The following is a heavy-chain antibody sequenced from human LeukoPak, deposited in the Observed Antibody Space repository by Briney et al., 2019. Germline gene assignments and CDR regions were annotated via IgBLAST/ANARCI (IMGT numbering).Heavy chain of an antibody. CDR3: ARAVADLDY. V-gene: IGHV1-46*01. CDR1: GYTFTSYY. Sequence: ASVKVSCKASGYTFTSYYMHWVRQAPEQGLEWMGIINPSGGSTTYAQKFQGRVTMTRDTSTSTVYMVLSSLRCESTAVYYCARAVADLDYWDQGTLVTVSS. D-gene: IGHD6-19*01. J-gene: IGHJ4*02. CDR2: INPSGGST.